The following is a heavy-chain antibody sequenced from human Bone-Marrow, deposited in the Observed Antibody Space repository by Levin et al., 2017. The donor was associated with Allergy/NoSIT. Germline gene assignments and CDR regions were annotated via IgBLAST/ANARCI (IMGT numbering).Heavy chain of an antibody. V-gene: IGHV4-39*01. Sequence: KSSETLSLTCTVSGGSISSSSDYWGWVRQPPGKGLEWIGTIYYGGNTYYNPSLKSRVTISVDRSKNQFSLKLSSVTAADTAVYYCARHRGWRFGESLFDYWGQGTLVSVSS. D-gene: IGHD3-10*01. CDR1: GGSISSSSDY. J-gene: IGHJ4*02. CDR2: IYYGGNT. CDR3: ARHRGWRFGESLFDY.